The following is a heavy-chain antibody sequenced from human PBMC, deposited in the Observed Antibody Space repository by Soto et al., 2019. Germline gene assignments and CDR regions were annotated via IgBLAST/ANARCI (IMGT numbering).Heavy chain of an antibody. CDR1: GGSFSGYY. CDR3: ARGRVLYRRSYWFDP. CDR2: INHSGST. J-gene: IGHJ5*02. Sequence: QVQLQQWGAGLLKPSETLSLTCAVYGGSFSGYYWSWIRQPPGKGLEWIGEINHSGSTNYNPSLKSRVTISVDTSKNQFSLKLSSVTAADTAVYYCARGRVLYRRSYWFDPWGQVTLFTVAS. D-gene: IGHD3-3*01. V-gene: IGHV4-34*01.